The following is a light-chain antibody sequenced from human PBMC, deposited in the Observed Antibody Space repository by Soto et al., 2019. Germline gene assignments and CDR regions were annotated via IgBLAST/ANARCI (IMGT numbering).Light chain of an antibody. CDR2: AAS. CDR1: QSISTY. CDR3: QQSYITPPLT. V-gene: IGKV1-39*01. J-gene: IGKJ4*01. Sequence: DIQMTQSPSSLSASVGDRVTITCRASQSISTYLNWYHQKPGTAPKLLIYAASSLQSGVPSRFSGSGSGTDFTLTISSLQPEDFGTFYCQQSYITPPLTFGGGTKVEVK.